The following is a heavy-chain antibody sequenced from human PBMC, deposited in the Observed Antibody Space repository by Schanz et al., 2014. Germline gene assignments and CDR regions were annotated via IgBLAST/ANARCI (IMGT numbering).Heavy chain of an antibody. CDR3: VRDILHRVYDSGSP. CDR2: IKQDESEK. J-gene: IGHJ5*02. Sequence: EAHLVESGGGLVQPGGSLRLSCAASGFAVDNYYMSCVRQAPGKGLEWVANIKQDESEKYYVDSVKGRFTISRDNAKNSLFLHMNSLRAEDTAVYYCVRDILHRVYDSGSPWGQGTLVTVSS. D-gene: IGHD3-10*01. CDR1: GFAVDNYY. V-gene: IGHV3-7*04.